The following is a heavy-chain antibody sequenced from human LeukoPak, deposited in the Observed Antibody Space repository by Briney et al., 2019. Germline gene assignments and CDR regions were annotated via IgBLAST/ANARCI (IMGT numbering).Heavy chain of an antibody. CDR2: ISSSSSTI. CDR1: GFTFSSYS. D-gene: IGHD6-13*01. V-gene: IGHV3-48*01. CDR3: AREQQLGYYYYYYMDV. Sequence: GGSLRLSCASSGFTFSSYSMNWVRQAPGKGLEWVSHISSSSSTIQYADSVKGRFSISRDNAKNSLYLQMNSLRAEDTTVYYCAREQQLGYYYYYYMDVWGKGTTVTVSS. J-gene: IGHJ6*03.